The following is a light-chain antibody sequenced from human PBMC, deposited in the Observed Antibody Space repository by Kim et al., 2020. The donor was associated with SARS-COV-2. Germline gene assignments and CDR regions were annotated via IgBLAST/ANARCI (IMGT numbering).Light chain of an antibody. V-gene: IGKV3-15*01. J-gene: IGKJ4*01. CDR1: QKVSSN. CDR2: GAS. CDR3: QQYNNWPPLT. Sequence: EIVMTQSPATLSVSPGERATLSCRASQKVSSNLVWYQQKPGQAPRLLIYGASTRATGIPARFSGSGSGTEFTLTISSLQSEDVAVYYYQQYNNWPPLTFGGGTKVDIK.